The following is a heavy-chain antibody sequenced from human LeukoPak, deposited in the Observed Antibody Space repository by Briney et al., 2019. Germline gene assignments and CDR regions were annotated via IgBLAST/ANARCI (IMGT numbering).Heavy chain of an antibody. V-gene: IGHV1-46*01. J-gene: IGHJ6*03. Sequence: ASVKVSCKASGYTFTSYYMHWVRQAPGQGLEWMGIINPSGGSTSYAQKFQGRVTMTRDTSTSTVYMELSSLRSEDTAVYYCARGGLVGDYYYYYYMDVWGKGTTVTVSS. D-gene: IGHD2-8*02. CDR2: INPSGGST. CDR1: GYTFTSYY. CDR3: ARGGLVGDYYYYYYMDV.